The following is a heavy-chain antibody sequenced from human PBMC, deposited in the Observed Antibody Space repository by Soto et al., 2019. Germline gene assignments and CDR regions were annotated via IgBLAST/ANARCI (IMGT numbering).Heavy chain of an antibody. Sequence: HPGGSLRLSCAASGFTFSSYAMSWVRQAPGKGLEWVSAISGSGGSTYYAESVKGRFTISRDNSKNTLYLQMNSLRAEDKAVYYSAKSSPIVVVPAAMRLYYYYYYMDVWGKGTTVTVSS. CDR1: GFTFSSYA. CDR3: AKSSPIVVVPAAMRLYYYYYYMDV. J-gene: IGHJ6*03. V-gene: IGHV3-23*01. CDR2: ISGSGGST. D-gene: IGHD2-2*01.